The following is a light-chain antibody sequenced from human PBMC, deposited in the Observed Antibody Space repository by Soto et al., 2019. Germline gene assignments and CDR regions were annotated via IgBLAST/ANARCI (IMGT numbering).Light chain of an antibody. CDR1: QSISDT. CDR3: QQRQYWPPIT. Sequence: EIVMTQSPATLSVSXGXXXXLXXXASQSISDTLAWYQQKPGQAPRLLIHGASTRATGFPARFSGSGSGTDFTLTISSLQSEDFAVYYCQQRQYWPPITFGQGTRLEV. CDR2: GAS. V-gene: IGKV3-15*01. J-gene: IGKJ5*01.